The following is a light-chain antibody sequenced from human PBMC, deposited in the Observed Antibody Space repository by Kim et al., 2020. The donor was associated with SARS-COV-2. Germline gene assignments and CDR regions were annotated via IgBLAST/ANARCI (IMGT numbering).Light chain of an antibody. CDR2: EAS. V-gene: IGKV3-20*01. Sequence: YPGERANRSWRAWQSVSDSRLAWYQQKPGQAPRLLLYEASSRATGLTDRFSGSGSGTDFTLTISRLEPEDFAVYYCQQYGASSLTFGGGTKVDIK. CDR1: QSVSDSR. J-gene: IGKJ4*01. CDR3: QQYGASSLT.